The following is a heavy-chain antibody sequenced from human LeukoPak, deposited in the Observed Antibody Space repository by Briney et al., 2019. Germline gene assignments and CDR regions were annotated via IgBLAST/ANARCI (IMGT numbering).Heavy chain of an antibody. D-gene: IGHD4-17*01. CDR3: ARDRTTVTTYYSYSYMDV. J-gene: IGHJ6*03. Sequence: SETLSLTCAVSGDSLSIYYWSWIRQPAGKGLEWIGRIYTSGSTNYNPSLKSRVTISVDKSKNQFSLKLSSVTAAYTAVYYCARDRTTVTTYYSYSYMDVWGKGTTVTVSS. V-gene: IGHV4-4*07. CDR1: GDSLSIYY. CDR2: IYTSGST.